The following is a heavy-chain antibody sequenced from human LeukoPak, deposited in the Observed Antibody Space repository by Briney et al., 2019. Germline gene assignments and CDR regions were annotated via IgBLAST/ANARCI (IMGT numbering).Heavy chain of an antibody. V-gene: IGHV4-39*01. CDR3: ARQKGQYCSGGSCYRFDP. Sequence: SETLSLTCTVSGVSISSSNSYWGWIRQPPGKGLEWIGSIYYSGSTYYNPSLKSRVTISVDTSKNQFSLKLSSVTAADTAVYYCARQKGQYCSGGSCYRFDPWGQGTLVTVSS. CDR1: GVSISSSNSY. J-gene: IGHJ5*02. D-gene: IGHD2-15*01. CDR2: IYYSGST.